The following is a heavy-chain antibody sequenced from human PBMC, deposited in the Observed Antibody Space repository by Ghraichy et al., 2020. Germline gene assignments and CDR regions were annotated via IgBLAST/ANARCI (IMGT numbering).Heavy chain of an antibody. D-gene: IGHD6-19*01. CDR3: ARGSSGWSLDY. CDR1: GFTFSDLS. CDR2: IRTKINNYAP. J-gene: IGHJ4*02. Sequence: LSLTCAASGFTFSDLSMYWVRQASGKGLEWIGRIRTKINNYAPAYNASLKGRFTISRDDSKNTAYLQMNSLQTEDTAVYYCARGSSGWSLDYWGQGTLVTVSS. V-gene: IGHV3-73*01.